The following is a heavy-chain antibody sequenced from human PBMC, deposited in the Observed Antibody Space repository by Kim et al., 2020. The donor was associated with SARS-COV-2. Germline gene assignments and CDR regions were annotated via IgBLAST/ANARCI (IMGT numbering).Heavy chain of an antibody. CDR1: GGSINNSY. CDR3: ASGDGYNSFYFDY. V-gene: IGHV4-59*13. J-gene: IGHJ4*02. D-gene: IGHD1-1*01. Sequence: SENLSLTCTVSGGSINNSYWSWIRQPPGKGLEWIGYIYYIGSTNYNPSLKSRVFISVDTSKNQFSLKLSSVTAADTAVYYCASGDGYNSFYFDYWGQGTLVTVSS. CDR2: IYYIGST.